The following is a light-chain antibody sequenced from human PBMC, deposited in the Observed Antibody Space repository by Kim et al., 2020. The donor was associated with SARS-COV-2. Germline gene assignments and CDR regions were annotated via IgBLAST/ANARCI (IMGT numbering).Light chain of an antibody. CDR3: QTWGSGIRV. J-gene: IGLJ3*02. CDR1: SGHSRYA. CDR2: VNSDGSQ. V-gene: IGLV4-69*01. Sequence: QPVLTQSPSASASLGASVKLTCTLNSGHSRYAVAWHQQQPEKGPRFLMKVNSDGSQRKGDGIPARFSGSSSGPERYLTISSLQPEDEADYYCQTWGSGIRVFGGGTQLTVL.